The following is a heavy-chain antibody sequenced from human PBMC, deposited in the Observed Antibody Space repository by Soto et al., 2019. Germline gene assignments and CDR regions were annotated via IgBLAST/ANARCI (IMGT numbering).Heavy chain of an antibody. CDR2: ISWNSGYI. V-gene: IGHV3-9*01. J-gene: IGHJ4*02. D-gene: IGHD3-22*01. CDR3: SKDVYYYDSSGPNILDY. CDR1: GFTFDDYA. Sequence: GGSLRLSCAASGFTFDDYAMHWVRQAPGKGLEWVSGISWNSGYIGYADSVKGRFTISRDSAKNSLYLQMNSLGAEDTALYYCSKDVYYYDSSGPNILDYWGQGTLVTVSS.